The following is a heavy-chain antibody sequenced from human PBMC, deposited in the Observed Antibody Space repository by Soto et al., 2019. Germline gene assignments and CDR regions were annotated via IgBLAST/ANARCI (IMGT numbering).Heavy chain of an antibody. Sequence: GGSLRLSCAASGFTFTNYGMHWVRQAPGKGLEWVAIIWYDGSDKFYADSVKGRFTISRDNSQNTVYLQMNSLRAEDTAMYYCAAGEPLNYRGQGTLVTVLL. V-gene: IGHV3-33*01. CDR3: AAGEPLNY. D-gene: IGHD3-10*01. J-gene: IGHJ4*02. CDR1: GFTFTNYG. CDR2: IWYDGSDK.